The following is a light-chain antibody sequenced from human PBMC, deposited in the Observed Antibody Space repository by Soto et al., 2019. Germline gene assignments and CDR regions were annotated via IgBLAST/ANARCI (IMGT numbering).Light chain of an antibody. CDR3: QQYGSSPRT. J-gene: IGKJ1*01. CDR2: GAS. Sequence: EMVLTQSPGTLSLSPGERATLSCRASQSVSNNYLAWYQQKPGQAPRLLIHGASTRATGVPDRFSGSGSGTDFTLTISRLEPEDFAVYSCQQYGSSPRTFGQGTKVEIK. CDR1: QSVSNNY. V-gene: IGKV3-20*01.